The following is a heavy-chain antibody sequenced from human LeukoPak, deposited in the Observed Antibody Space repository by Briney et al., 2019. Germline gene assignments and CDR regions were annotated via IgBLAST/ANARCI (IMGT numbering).Heavy chain of an antibody. J-gene: IGHJ4*02. CDR1: GGSISSYY. Sequence: SETLSLTCTVSGGSISSYYWSWIRQPPGKGLEWIGYIYCSGSTNYNPSLKSRVTISVDTSKNQFSLKLSSVTAADTAVYYCARGDGYYFDYWGQGTLVTVSS. V-gene: IGHV4-59*01. CDR3: ARGDGYYFDY. CDR2: IYCSGST. D-gene: IGHD5-24*01.